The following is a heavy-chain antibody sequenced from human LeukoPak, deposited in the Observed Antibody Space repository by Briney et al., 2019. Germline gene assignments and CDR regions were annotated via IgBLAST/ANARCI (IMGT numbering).Heavy chain of an antibody. J-gene: IGHJ6*03. CDR2: IIPIFGTA. CDR3: ARGYGSGSYRSWYYYYYMDV. D-gene: IGHD3-10*01. Sequence: GASVKVSCKASGGTFSSYAISWVRQAPGQGLEWMGGIIPIFGTANYAQKFQGRVTITADESTSTAYMELSSLRSEDTAVYYCARGYGSGSYRSWYYYYYMDVWGKGTTVTISS. V-gene: IGHV1-69*13. CDR1: GGTFSSYA.